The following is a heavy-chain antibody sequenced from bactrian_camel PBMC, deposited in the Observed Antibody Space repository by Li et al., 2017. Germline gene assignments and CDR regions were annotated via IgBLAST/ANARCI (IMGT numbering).Heavy chain of an antibody. CDR2: IHGKTSKT. J-gene: IGHJ4*01. Sequence: HVQLVESGGGLVQPGGSLRLSCAASGFTFSDYWMYWVRQAPGKGLEWVSSIHGKTSKTAYADSVKGRFTISHDDAKNELYLDMDNLAPEDTGMYYCAIGLHLEIMGSWADADLEYWGQGTQVTVS. V-gene: IGHV3-2*01. CDR1: GFTFSDYW. CDR3: AIGLHLEIMGSWADADLEY. D-gene: IGHD1*01.